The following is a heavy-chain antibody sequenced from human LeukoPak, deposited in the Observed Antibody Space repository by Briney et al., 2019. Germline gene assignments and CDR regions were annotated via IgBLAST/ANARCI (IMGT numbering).Heavy chain of an antibody. D-gene: IGHD3-9*01. V-gene: IGHV4-39*01. J-gene: IGHJ5*02. CDR2: IYYSGST. CDR3: ARRSDSLGFDP. CDR1: GGSTSGGNYY. Sequence: SETLSLTCIVSGGSTSGGNYYWGWIRRPPGKGLEWIGSIYYSGSTYYNPSLKSRVTISVDTSKNQFSLKLSSVTAADTAVYYCARRSDSLGFDPWGQGTLVTVSS.